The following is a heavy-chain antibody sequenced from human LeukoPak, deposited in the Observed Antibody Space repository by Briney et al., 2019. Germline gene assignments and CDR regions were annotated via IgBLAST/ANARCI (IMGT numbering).Heavy chain of an antibody. D-gene: IGHD3-3*01. CDR2: IYHSGST. V-gene: IGHV4-30-2*01. Sequence: SQTLSLTCTVSGGSISSGGYYWSWIRQPPGKGLEWIGYIYHSGSTYYNPSLKSRVTISVDRSKNQFSLKLSSVTAADTAVYYCARLGLEWLPNTGYWGQGTLVTVSS. CDR1: GGSISSGGYY. CDR3: ARLGLEWLPNTGY. J-gene: IGHJ4*02.